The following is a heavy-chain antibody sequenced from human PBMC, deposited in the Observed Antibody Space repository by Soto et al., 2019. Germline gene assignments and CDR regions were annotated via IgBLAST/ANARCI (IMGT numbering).Heavy chain of an antibody. J-gene: IGHJ4*01. CDR3: ARDPVAVTGPFIDL. CDR2: ISYHGREI. CDR1: GFNFGSYA. Sequence: GGSLRLSCGVSGFNFGSYAFHWVRQAPGKGLEWLSVISYHGREIYYADSVKGRFNISRDNFKNTVYLQMNSLRSDDTALYYCARDPVAVTGPFIDLWGQGTLVTVSS. V-gene: IGHV3-30-3*01. D-gene: IGHD6-19*01.